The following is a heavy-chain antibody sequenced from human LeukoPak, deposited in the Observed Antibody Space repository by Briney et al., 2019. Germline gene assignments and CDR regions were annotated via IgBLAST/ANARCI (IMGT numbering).Heavy chain of an antibody. V-gene: IGHV1-69*05. D-gene: IGHD5-24*01. Sequence: SVKVSCKASGGTFISYAISWVRQAPGQGLEWMGGIIPIFGTANYAQKFQGRVTITTDESTSTAYMELSSLRSEDTAVDYCAREASDGSSFYNWFDPWGQGTLVTVSS. CDR1: GGTFISYA. CDR2: IIPIFGTA. J-gene: IGHJ5*02. CDR3: AREASDGSSFYNWFDP.